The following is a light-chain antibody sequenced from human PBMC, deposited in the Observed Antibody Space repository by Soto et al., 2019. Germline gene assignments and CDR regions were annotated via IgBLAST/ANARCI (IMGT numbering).Light chain of an antibody. CDR1: QDVTTN. CDR2: DIS. Sequence: DISITQFQAILSAFPGAGSTLSCRAAQDVTTNFAWYQLSRGQPPRLLIYDISTRATGVPARFSVSGSGTEFTLTISGLQSEDFALYFCQQYNNWPFSFGPGTRVEIK. CDR3: QQYNNWPFS. V-gene: IGKV3-15*01. J-gene: IGKJ5*01.